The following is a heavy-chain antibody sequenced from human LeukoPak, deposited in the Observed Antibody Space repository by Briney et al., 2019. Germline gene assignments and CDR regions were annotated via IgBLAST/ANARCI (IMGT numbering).Heavy chain of an antibody. CDR1: GFTFDDYA. CDR3: ARDRYDFWSGYPKYMDV. V-gene: IGHV3-9*01. D-gene: IGHD3-3*01. CDR2: LSWSSGSL. Sequence: GGSLRLSCTASGFTFDDYAMHWVRQAPGKGLEWVSGLSWSSGSLGYADSVKGRFIISRDNAKNCLYLQMNSLRAEDTALYYCARDRYDFWSGYPKYMDVWGKGTTVTVSS. J-gene: IGHJ6*03.